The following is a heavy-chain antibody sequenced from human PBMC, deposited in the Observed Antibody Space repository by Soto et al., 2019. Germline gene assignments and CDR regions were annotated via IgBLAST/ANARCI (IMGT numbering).Heavy chain of an antibody. J-gene: IGHJ5*02. Sequence: SSETLSLTRAVVGGAFRGYYWGWVRPPPGKGVEWIGEINHSGSTNYNPSLKSRVTISLDTSKNQFSLKLSSVTAADTAVYYCARGYCSSTSCYRGKRWFDPWGQGTLVTVSS. CDR2: INHSGST. CDR3: ARGYCSSTSCYRGKRWFDP. CDR1: GGAFRGYY. V-gene: IGHV4-34*01. D-gene: IGHD2-2*01.